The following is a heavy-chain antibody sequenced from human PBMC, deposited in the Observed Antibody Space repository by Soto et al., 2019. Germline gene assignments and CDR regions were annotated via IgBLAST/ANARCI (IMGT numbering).Heavy chain of an antibody. CDR2: IYYSGST. D-gene: IGHD6-19*01. J-gene: IGHJ5*02. V-gene: IGHV4-39*01. Sequence: QLQLQESGPGLVKPSETLSLTCTVSGGSISSSSYYWGWIRQPPGKGLEWIGSIYYSGSTYYNPSLKSRFTISVDTSKNQFSLKLSSVTAADTAVYYCARHVSIGSGWGIGWFDPWGQGTLVTVSS. CDR3: ARHVSIGSGWGIGWFDP. CDR1: GGSISSSSYY.